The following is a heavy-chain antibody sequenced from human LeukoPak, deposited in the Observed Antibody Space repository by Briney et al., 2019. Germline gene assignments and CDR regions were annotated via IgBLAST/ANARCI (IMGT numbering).Heavy chain of an antibody. CDR2: INPSSGGT. D-gene: IGHD6-19*01. V-gene: IGHV1-2*02. CDR3: ARDRDQWLPERCDY. J-gene: IGHJ4*02. Sequence: ASVKVSCKASGYTFTGYYMHWVRQAPGQGLEWMGWINPSSGGTNYAQRFQGRVTMTRDTSISTAYMELSRLRSDDTAVYYCARDRDQWLPERCDYWGQGTLVTVSS. CDR1: GYTFTGYY.